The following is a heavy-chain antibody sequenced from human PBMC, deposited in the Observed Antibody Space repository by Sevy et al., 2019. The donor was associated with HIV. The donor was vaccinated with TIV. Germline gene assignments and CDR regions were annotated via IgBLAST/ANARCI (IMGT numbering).Heavy chain of an antibody. CDR1: GFTFSTYW. CDR2: IKQDGSEK. V-gene: IGHV3-7*01. Sequence: GVSLRLSCAASGFTFSTYWMSWVRQAPGKGLEWVASIKQDGSEKFYVDSVKGRFTISRDNAKNSLSLQMNSLRAEDTAVFYCARDPHCIFGVCYATFDYWGQGILVTVSS. J-gene: IGHJ4*02. CDR3: ARDPHCIFGVCYATFDY. D-gene: IGHD2-8*01.